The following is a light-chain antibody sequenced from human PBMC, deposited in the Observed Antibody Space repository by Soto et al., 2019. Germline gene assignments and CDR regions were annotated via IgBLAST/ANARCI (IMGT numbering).Light chain of an antibody. CDR3: QQYYSTLWT. CDR2: WAS. CDR1: QSVLYSSNNKNY. V-gene: IGKV4-1*01. J-gene: IGKJ1*01. Sequence: DIVMTQSPDSLAVSLGERATINCKSSQSVLYSSNNKNYLAWYQQKPGQPPKLLIYWASTRESGVPDRFSGSGSGTDFTLTISSLQAEDVSVYYCQQYYSTLWTFGQGTNVEIK.